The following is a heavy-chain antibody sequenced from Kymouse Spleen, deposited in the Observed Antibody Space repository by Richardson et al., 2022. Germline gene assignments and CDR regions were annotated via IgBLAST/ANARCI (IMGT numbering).Heavy chain of an antibody. Sequence: QLQLQESGPGLVKPSETLSLTCTVSGGSISSSSYYWGWIRQPPGKGLEWIGSIYYSGSTYYNPSLKSRVTISVDTSKNQFSLKLSSVTAADTAVYYCAREYYYGSGTRDYWGQGTLVTVSS. J-gene: IGHJ4*02. CDR1: GGSISSSSYY. V-gene: IGHV4-39*01. CDR2: IYYSGST. CDR3: AREYYYGSGTRDY. D-gene: IGHD3-10*01.